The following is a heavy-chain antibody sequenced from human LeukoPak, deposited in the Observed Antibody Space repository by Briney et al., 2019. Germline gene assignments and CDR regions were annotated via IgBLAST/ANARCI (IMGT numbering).Heavy chain of an antibody. CDR1: GFTFSSYE. CDR2: ISSSGSTI. J-gene: IGHJ4*02. Sequence: PGGSLRLSCAASGFTFSSYEMNWVRQAPGKGLEWVSYISSSGSTIYYADSVKGRFTISRDNAKNSVSLEMSSLRAEDTAVYYCARGKFDFDYWGQGTQVTVSS. V-gene: IGHV3-48*03. CDR3: ARGKFDFDY. D-gene: IGHD3-16*01.